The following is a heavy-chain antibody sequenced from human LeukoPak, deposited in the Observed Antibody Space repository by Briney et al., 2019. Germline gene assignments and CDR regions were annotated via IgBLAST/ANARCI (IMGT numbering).Heavy chain of an antibody. Sequence: PGGSLRLSCRGSAINYRSLGVSWIRQAPGKGLEWVASIRFSGDRTYYADSVKGRFTISRDNSKNTLYLQMNSLRAEDTAVYYCAKARFLYWGQGTLVTVSS. CDR2: IRFSGDRT. CDR1: AINYRSLG. CDR3: AKARFLY. J-gene: IGHJ4*02. D-gene: IGHD2-21*01. V-gene: IGHV3-23*01.